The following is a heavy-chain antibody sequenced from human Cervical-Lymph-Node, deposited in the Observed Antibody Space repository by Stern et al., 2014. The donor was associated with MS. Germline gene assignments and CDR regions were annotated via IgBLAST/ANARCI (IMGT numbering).Heavy chain of an antibody. V-gene: IGHV3-74*03. CDR1: GFTFSSHW. CDR3: ARDAWPAASGPLMDY. J-gene: IGHJ4*02. CDR2: IYGDGSST. Sequence: EVQLVESGGGLVQPGGSRRLSCAASGFTFSSHWMHWVRQDPGKGLQWVSRIYGDGSSTKFADAVKGRFTISRDNAKSTMYLQMNSLRAEDSAVYYCARDAWPAASGPLMDYWGRGTRVTVSS. D-gene: IGHD6-13*01.